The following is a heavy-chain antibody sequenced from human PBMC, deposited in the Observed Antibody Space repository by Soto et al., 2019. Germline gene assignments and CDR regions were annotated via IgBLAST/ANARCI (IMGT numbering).Heavy chain of an antibody. V-gene: IGHV3-23*01. CDR3: AKGTEAVAGNYFDL. CDR2: ISGSGATT. J-gene: IGHJ2*01. CDR1: GFTFSSYA. Sequence: EVQVLESGGDLVQPGGSLRLSCAASGFTFSSYAMNWVRQAPGKGLEWVSSISGSGATTYYADSVKGRLTISRDNSKTTVYLQMNSLRADDTAVYVCAKGTEAVAGNYFDLWGRCTLVTVSS. D-gene: IGHD6-19*01.